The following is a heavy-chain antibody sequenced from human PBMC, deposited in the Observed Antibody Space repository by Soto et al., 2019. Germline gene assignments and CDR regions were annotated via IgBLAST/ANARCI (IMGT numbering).Heavy chain of an antibody. CDR2: ISSSSSYI. Sequence: GGSLSLSCAASGFTFSSYSMNWVRQAPGKGLEWVSSISSSSSYIYYADSGKGRFTISRDNAKNSLYLQMNSLRAEDTAVYYCARTGGYSGSYLVSWFDPWGQGTLVTVSS. CDR1: GFTFSSYS. V-gene: IGHV3-21*01. J-gene: IGHJ5*02. D-gene: IGHD1-26*01. CDR3: ARTGGYSGSYLVSWFDP.